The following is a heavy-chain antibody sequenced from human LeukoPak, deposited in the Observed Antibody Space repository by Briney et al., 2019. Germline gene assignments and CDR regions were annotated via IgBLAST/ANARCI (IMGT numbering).Heavy chain of an antibody. CDR3: ARDGEGYSSGSYYDPYYYYMDV. Sequence: GASVRVSCKASGYTFTGYYMHWVRQAPGQGLEWMGWINPNSGGTNYAQKFQGRVTMTRDTSISTAYMELSRLRSDDTAVYYCARDGEGYSSGSYYDPYYYYMDVWGKGTTVTVSS. D-gene: IGHD1-26*01. V-gene: IGHV1-2*02. CDR2: INPNSGGT. CDR1: GYTFTGYY. J-gene: IGHJ6*03.